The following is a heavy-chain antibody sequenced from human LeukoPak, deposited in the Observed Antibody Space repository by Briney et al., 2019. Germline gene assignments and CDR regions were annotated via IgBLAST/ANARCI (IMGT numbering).Heavy chain of an antibody. CDR1: GYTFIGYN. J-gene: IGHJ4*02. Sequence: ASVKVSCKASGYTFIGYNMHWVRQAPGQGLEWMGWINPNSDGTNYAQSFQGRVTMTRDTSISTAYMELSRLRSDDTAIYYCALVGEALDYWGQGTLVTVSS. V-gene: IGHV1-2*02. CDR2: INPNSDGT. CDR3: ALVGEALDY. D-gene: IGHD4-17*01.